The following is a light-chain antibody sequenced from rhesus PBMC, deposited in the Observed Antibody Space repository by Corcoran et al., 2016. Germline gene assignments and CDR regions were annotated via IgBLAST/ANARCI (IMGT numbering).Light chain of an antibody. CDR1: QDISSY. CDR3: LQHNSSPRT. J-gene: IGKJ1*01. Sequence: DIQMTQSPSSLSASVGDTVTITCRASQDISSYLNWFQQKPGKAPKLLIYDASSLESGVPSRFSGSGSGTEFTLTVSSLQPEDFAAYYFLQHNSSPRTFGRGTKVEIE. CDR2: DAS. V-gene: IGKV1-28*01.